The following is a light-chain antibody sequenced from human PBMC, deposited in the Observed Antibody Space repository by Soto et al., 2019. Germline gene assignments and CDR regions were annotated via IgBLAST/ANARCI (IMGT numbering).Light chain of an antibody. V-gene: IGLV1-40*01. CDR1: SSNIGAGYD. CDR2: GNS. CDR3: QSYDTSLSAAYV. J-gene: IGLJ1*01. Sequence: QSALTQPPSVSGAPGQRVTISCTGSSSNIGAGYDVHWYQQLPGTAPKLLIYGNSNRPSGVPDRFSASKSGTSASLAITGLQAQDEADYYGQSYDTSLSAAYVDGSGTKVTV.